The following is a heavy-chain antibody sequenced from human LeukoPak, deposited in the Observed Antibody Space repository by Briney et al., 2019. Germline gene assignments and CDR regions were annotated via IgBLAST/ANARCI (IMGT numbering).Heavy chain of an antibody. CDR3: ARHRRYSSGTTCYSGHDY. J-gene: IGHJ4*02. CDR2: IYSGGST. V-gene: IGHV3-53*01. D-gene: IGHD2-15*01. CDR1: GFTVSSNY. Sequence: GGSLRLSCAASGFTVSSNYMSWVRQAPGKGLEWVSLIYSGGSTYYADSVKGRFTISRDNSKNILYLQMSSLRAEDTAVYYCARHRRYSSGTTCYSGHDYWGQGTLVTVSS.